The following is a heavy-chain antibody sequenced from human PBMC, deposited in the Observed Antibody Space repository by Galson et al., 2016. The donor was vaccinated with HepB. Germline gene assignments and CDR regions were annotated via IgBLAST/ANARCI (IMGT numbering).Heavy chain of an antibody. J-gene: IGHJ6*02. D-gene: IGHD5-24*01. CDR2: IYYSGST. CDR1: GGSISPCY. V-gene: IGHV4-59*01. Sequence: SETLSLTCTVSGGSISPCYWNWIRQPPGKGLEWVGFIYYSGSTYYNPSLGSRLTISVDTSENQFSLKLTSVTAADTAVYYCARVTSRDGYGMGVWGQGTTVTVSS. CDR3: ARVTSRDGYGMGV.